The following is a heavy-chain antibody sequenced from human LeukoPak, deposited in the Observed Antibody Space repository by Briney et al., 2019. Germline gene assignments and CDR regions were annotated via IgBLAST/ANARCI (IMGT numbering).Heavy chain of an antibody. CDR2: ISGSGGST. Sequence: GGSLRLSCAASGFTVSSNYMSWVRQAPGKGLEWVSAISGSGGSTYYADSVKGRFTISRDNSKNTLYLQMNSLRAEDTAVYYCAKTQRTRMTTVTIDAFDIWGQGTMVTVSS. D-gene: IGHD4-17*01. V-gene: IGHV3-23*01. CDR1: GFTVSSNY. J-gene: IGHJ3*02. CDR3: AKTQRTRMTTVTIDAFDI.